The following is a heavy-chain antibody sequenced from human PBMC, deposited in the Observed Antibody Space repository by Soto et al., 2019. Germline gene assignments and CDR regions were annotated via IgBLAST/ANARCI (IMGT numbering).Heavy chain of an antibody. CDR3: PLGSMAVGSKY. D-gene: IGHD2-15*01. V-gene: IGHV4-59*01. CDR2: LYYGRSA. CDR1: GDSISSYY. J-gene: IGHJ4*02. Sequence: SETLSLTCADSGDSISSYYCMWIRQPPGKGLESIGYLYYGRSANYNPSLKSRVTLSVDTSTNQCSLTLSSMTAADTAVYYCPLGSMAVGSKYWGQGPLVTFPS.